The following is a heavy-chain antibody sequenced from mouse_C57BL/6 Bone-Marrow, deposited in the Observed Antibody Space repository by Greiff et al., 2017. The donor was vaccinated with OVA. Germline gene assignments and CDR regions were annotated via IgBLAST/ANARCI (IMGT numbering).Heavy chain of an antibody. V-gene: IGHV1-52*01. J-gene: IGHJ4*01. CDR1: GYTFTSYW. CDR3: TSNDGYNYAMDY. CDR2: IDPSDSET. Sequence: VQLQQPGAELVRPGSSVKLSCKASGYTFTSYWMHWVKQRPIQGLEWIGNIDPSDSETHYNQKFKDKAILTVDKSSSTAYMQLSSLTSEDSAVYYCTSNDGYNYAMDYWGQGTAVTVSS. D-gene: IGHD2-3*01.